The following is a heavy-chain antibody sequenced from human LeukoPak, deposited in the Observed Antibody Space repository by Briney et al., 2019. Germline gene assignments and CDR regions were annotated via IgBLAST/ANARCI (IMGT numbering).Heavy chain of an antibody. CDR3: ARGVRRLWFGEPTGAFDI. V-gene: IGHV3-48*03. CDR2: ISSSGSTI. Sequence: PGGSLRLSCAASGFTFSSYEMNWVRQAPGKGLEWVSYISSSGSTIYYADSVKGRFTISRDNAKNSLYLQMNSLRAEDTAVYYCARGVRRLWFGEPTGAFDIWGQGTMVTVSS. D-gene: IGHD3-10*01. J-gene: IGHJ3*02. CDR1: GFTFSSYE.